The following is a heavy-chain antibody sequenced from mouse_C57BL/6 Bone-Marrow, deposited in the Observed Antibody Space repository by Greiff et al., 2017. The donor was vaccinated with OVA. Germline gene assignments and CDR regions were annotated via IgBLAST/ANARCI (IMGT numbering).Heavy chain of an antibody. J-gene: IGHJ1*03. CDR1: GYTFTSYW. CDR3: ARRNFDV. V-gene: IGHV1-69*01. CDR2: IDPSDSYT. Sequence: QVQLQQPGAELVMPGASVKLSCKASGYTFTSYWMHWVKQRPGQGLEWIGEIDPSDSYTNYNQKSKGKSTLTVDKSSSTAYMQLSSLTSEDSAVYYCARRNFDVWGTGTTVTVSS.